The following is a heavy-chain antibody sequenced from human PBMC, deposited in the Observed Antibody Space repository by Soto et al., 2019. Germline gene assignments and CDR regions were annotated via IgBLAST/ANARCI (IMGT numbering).Heavy chain of an antibody. J-gene: IGHJ6*03. CDR2: ISSSSSTI. D-gene: IGHD6-19*01. Sequence: GGSLRLSCAASGFTFSSYSMNWVRQAPGKGLEWVSYISSSSSTIYYADSVKGRFTISRDNAKNSLYLQMNSLRAEDTAVYYCARDERDSSGWYDYYYMDVWGKGTTVTVSS. CDR1: GFTFSSYS. CDR3: ARDERDSSGWYDYYYMDV. V-gene: IGHV3-48*01.